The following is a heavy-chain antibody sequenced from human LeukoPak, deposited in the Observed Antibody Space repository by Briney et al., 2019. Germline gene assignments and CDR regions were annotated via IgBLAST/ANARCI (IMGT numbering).Heavy chain of an antibody. D-gene: IGHD5/OR15-5a*01. J-gene: IGHJ4*02. Sequence: GGSLRLFCAASGFTFSSYAMSWVRQAPGKGLEWVSAISGSGGSTLYADSVKGRFNISRHNSKNTLYLQTNSQRAEDTAVYYCAKRKVCAFGYWGQGTLVTVTA. CDR2: ISGSGGST. CDR3: AKRKVCAFGY. CDR1: GFTFSSYA. V-gene: IGHV3-23*01.